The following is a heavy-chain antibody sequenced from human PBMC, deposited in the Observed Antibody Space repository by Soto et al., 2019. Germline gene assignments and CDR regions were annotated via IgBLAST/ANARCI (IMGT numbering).Heavy chain of an antibody. Sequence: GGSLRLSCAASGFTFSSYAMSWVRQAPGKGLEWVSALSGSGGSTYYADSVKGRFTISRDNSKNTLYLQMNSLRAEDTAGYYCAKDPGVPAAIGGGYLDYWGQGTLVTVSS. J-gene: IGHJ4*02. V-gene: IGHV3-23*01. D-gene: IGHD2-2*02. CDR1: GFTFSSYA. CDR2: LSGSGGST. CDR3: AKDPGVPAAIGGGYLDY.